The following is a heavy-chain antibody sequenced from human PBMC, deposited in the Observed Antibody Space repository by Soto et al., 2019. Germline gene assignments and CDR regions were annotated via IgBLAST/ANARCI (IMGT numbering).Heavy chain of an antibody. CDR1: GFTFRSYW. J-gene: IGHJ5*02. Sequence: EVQLVESGGGLVQPGGSLRLSCTASGFTFRSYWMHWVRQAPGKGLVWVSRINSDGSSTSYADSVKGRFTITRDNAKNTLYLQMNSLRAEDTAVYYCARVASGSWNWFDPWGQGTLVTVSS. D-gene: IGHD1-26*01. V-gene: IGHV3-74*01. CDR2: INSDGSST. CDR3: ARVASGSWNWFDP.